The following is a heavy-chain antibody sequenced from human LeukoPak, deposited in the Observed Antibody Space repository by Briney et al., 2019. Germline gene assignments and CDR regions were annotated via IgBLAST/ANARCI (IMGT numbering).Heavy chain of an antibody. CDR3: ARRPGN. CDR1: GFAVGSNY. D-gene: IGHD1-14*01. CDR2: IYSGGAI. Sequence: GGSLRLSCVAFGFAVGSNYMSWVRQAPGKGLEWVSLIYSGGAIRYADSVKGRFTISRDSSKNTLFLQMNDLTVEDTARYYCARRPGNWGQGILVTVSS. J-gene: IGHJ4*02. V-gene: IGHV3-53*01.